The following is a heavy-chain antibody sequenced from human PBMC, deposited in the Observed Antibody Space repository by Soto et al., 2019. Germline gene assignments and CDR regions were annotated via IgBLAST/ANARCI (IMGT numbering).Heavy chain of an antibody. J-gene: IGHJ2*01. CDR1: GFTFSNYW. CDR3: ARGSDFYFDL. V-gene: IGHV3-74*01. Sequence: EVQLVESGGDLVQPGGSLSLSCVASGFTFSNYWMHWVRQAPGKGLEWVSRINSDESSRAYADSVKGRFISSRDNDKNSMTLEMNSRRAEGTAVYYCARGSDFYFDLWGRGTLVTVSS. CDR2: INSDESSR.